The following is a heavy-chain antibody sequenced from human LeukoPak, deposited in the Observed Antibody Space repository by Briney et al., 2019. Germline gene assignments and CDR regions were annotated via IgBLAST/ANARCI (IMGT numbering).Heavy chain of an antibody. D-gene: IGHD3-9*01. J-gene: IGHJ4*02. V-gene: IGHV3-23*01. CDR2: ISGSGGST. CDR1: GFTFSSYG. CDR3: AKDYMTGPYPYYFDY. Sequence: GGSLRLSCAASGFTFSSYGMSSVRQAPAKGLEWVSPISGSGGSTYYADSVKGRFTISRDNSKNTLYLQMNSLRAEDTAVYYCAKDYMTGPYPYYFDYWGQGTLVTVSS.